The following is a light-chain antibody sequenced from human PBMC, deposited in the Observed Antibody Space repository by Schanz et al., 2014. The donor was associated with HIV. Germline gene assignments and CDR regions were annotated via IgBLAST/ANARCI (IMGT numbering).Light chain of an antibody. CDR2: GAS. Sequence: EIVMTQSPATLSVSPGERATLSCRASQTVRSNLAWYQQKPGQAPRLLIYGASTRVTGIPARFSGSGSGTEFTLTISSLQPDDFATYYCQQSNTFPYTFGQGTKLEIK. CDR1: QTVRSN. J-gene: IGKJ2*01. V-gene: IGKV3-15*01. CDR3: QQSNTFPYT.